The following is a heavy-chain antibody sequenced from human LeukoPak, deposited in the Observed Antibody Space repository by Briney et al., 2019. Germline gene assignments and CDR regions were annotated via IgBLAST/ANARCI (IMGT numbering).Heavy chain of an antibody. V-gene: IGHV3-43*02. CDR2: ISGDGGST. D-gene: IGHD6-13*01. J-gene: IGHJ5*02. Sequence: GGSLRLSCAASGFTFDDYAMHWVRQALGKGLEWVSLISGDGGSTYYADSVKGRFTISRDNSKNSLYLQMNSLRTEDTALYYCAKDREAAAGKSLVHGWFDPWGQGTLVTVSS. CDR1: GFTFDDYA. CDR3: AKDREAAAGKSLVHGWFDP.